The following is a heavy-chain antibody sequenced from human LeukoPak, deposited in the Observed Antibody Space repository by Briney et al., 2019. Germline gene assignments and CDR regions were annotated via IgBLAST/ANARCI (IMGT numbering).Heavy chain of an antibody. CDR2: IICSVVTT. CDR1: GLTFSNYW. D-gene: IGHD3-9*01. CDR3: ANHSTGVDC. Sequence: GGCLRLSCAASGLTFSNYWMTWGGQAPGKGLECVSSIICSVVTTYYADSVKGPFTISTDNSKNTLYLQMNSLRAEATALYYCANHSTGVDCWGRGTLVTVSS. J-gene: IGHJ2*01. V-gene: IGHV3-23*01.